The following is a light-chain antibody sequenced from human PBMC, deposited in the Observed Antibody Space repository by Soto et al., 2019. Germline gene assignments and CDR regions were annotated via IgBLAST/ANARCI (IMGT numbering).Light chain of an antibody. J-gene: IGLJ2*01. V-gene: IGLV1-44*01. CDR2: SNN. CDR3: AALDDRLSGIVV. CDR1: SSNIGSYT. Sequence: QSVLTQPPSMSGTPGQRVTISCSGSSSNIGSYTVSWYQQLPGTAPKFLIYSNNQRPSGVPDRFSGSKSGTSASLAISGLQYEDEATYYCAALDDRLSGIVVFGGGTKLTVL.